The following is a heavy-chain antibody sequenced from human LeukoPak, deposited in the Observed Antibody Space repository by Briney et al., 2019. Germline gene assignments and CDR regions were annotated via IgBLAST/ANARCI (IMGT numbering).Heavy chain of an antibody. D-gene: IGHD6-13*01. J-gene: IGHJ5*02. CDR2: INSDGSST. V-gene: IGHV3-74*01. CDR3: AKDLAAAQGINWFDP. Sequence: GGSLRLSCAASGFTFSSYWMHWVRQAPGKGLVWVSRINSDGSSTSYADSVKGRFTISRDNAKNTLYLQMNSLRAEDTAVYYCAKDLAAAQGINWFDPWGQGTLVTVSS. CDR1: GFTFSSYW.